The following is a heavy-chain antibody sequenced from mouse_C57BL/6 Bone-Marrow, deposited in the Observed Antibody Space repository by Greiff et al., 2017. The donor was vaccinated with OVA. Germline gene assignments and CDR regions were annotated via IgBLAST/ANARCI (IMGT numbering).Heavy chain of an antibody. D-gene: IGHD2-12*01. Sequence: EVMLVESGGGLVKPGGSLKLSCAASGFTFSDYGMHWVRQAPEKGLEWVAYISSGSSTIYYADTVKGRFTIARDNAKNTLFLQMTSLRSEDTAMYYCARGGILRHAMDYWGQGTSVTVSS. J-gene: IGHJ4*01. CDR2: ISSGSSTI. CDR3: ARGGILRHAMDY. V-gene: IGHV5-17*01. CDR1: GFTFSDYG.